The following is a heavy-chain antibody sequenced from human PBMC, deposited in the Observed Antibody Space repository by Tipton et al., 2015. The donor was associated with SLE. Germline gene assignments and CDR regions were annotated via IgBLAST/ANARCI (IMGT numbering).Heavy chain of an antibody. CDR2: ISHSGST. CDR1: GDSITTPNW. CDR3: ARGERSSMPDC. J-gene: IGHJ4*02. D-gene: IGHD2-2*01. Sequence: PGLVKPSGTLSLTCAVSGDSITTPNWWSWVRQPPGKGLEWIGEISHSGSTNYNPSHKSRLSISIDTSNNQFSLKLNSVTAADTAVYYCARGERSSMPDCWGQGTLVTVSS. V-gene: IGHV4-4*02.